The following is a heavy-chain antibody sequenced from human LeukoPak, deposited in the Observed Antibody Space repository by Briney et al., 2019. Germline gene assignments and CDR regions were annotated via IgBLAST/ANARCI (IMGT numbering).Heavy chain of an antibody. CDR1: GGSISSYY. J-gene: IGHJ3*02. CDR3: ARESSSGYFYAFDT. Sequence: SETLSLTCTVSGGSISSYYWSWIRRPPGKGLEWIGYIYYSGSTNYNPSLKSRVTISVDTSKNQFSLKLSSVTAADTAVYYCARESSSGYFYAFDTWGQGTMVTVSS. CDR2: IYYSGST. V-gene: IGHV4-59*01. D-gene: IGHD3-22*01.